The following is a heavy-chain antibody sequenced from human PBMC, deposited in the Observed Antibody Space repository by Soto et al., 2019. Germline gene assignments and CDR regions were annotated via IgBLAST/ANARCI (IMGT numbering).Heavy chain of an antibody. CDR2: INPNSGGT. CDR1: GYTFIGYY. V-gene: IGHV1-2*04. CDR3: ARGGHVVVVTAALDY. D-gene: IGHD2-21*02. Sequence: ASVKVSCKASGYTFIGYYMHWVRQAPGQGLEWMGWINPNSGGTNYAQKFQGWVTMTRDTSTSTLYMELTSPTSDDTAIYYCARGGHVVVVTAALDYWGQGTLVTVSS. J-gene: IGHJ4*02.